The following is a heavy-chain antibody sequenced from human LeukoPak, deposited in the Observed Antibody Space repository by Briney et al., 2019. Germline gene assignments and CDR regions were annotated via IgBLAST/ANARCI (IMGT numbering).Heavy chain of an antibody. CDR1: GESFSHYY. D-gene: IGHD2-2*01. V-gene: IGHV4-34*01. Sequence: SETLSLTCAVSGESFSHYYWSWLRQTPGKGLEWRGEINHRGTTNYNPSLKSRVAISIDTSRNQFSLQVTSVTAADTAVFYCAREAFHTSSVWFDPWGQGTLVTVSP. CDR2: INHRGTT. J-gene: IGHJ5*02. CDR3: AREAFHTSSVWFDP.